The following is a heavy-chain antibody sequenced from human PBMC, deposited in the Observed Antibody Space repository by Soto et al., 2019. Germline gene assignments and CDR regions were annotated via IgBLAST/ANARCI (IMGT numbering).Heavy chain of an antibody. CDR2: FDPEGGQT. D-gene: IGHD1-26*01. J-gene: IGHJ5*02. CDR1: GYSLTELS. CDR3: ASSAFGATPNEGWLDP. V-gene: IGHV1-24*01. Sequence: GASVKVSCKVSGYSLTELSMHWVRQAPGKGLEWMGGFDPEGGQTIYAQKFQGRVTMTEDTSTDTAYMELSTLRSEDTAVYYCASSAFGATPNEGWLDPWGQGTLVTVSS.